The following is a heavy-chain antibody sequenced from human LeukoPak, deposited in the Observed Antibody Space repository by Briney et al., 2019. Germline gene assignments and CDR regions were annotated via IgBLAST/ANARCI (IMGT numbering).Heavy chain of an antibody. CDR2: IFYSGTI. CDR3: AATRIPASHVDF. CDR1: GGSISSGGYY. Sequence: SQTLSLTCTVSGGSISSGGYYWNWIRQPPGKGLEWIGYIFYSGTINYNPSLKSRATISVDTSKSQFSLKLTSVSAADTAVYYCAATRIPASHVDFWGQGALVTVSS. J-gene: IGHJ4*02. D-gene: IGHD6-13*01. V-gene: IGHV4-61*08.